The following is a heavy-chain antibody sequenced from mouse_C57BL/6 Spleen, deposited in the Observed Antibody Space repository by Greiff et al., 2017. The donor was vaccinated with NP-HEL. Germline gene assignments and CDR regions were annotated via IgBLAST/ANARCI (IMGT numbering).Heavy chain of an antibody. V-gene: IGHV1-7*01. CDR2: INPSSGYT. CDR1: GYTFTSYW. Sequence: VQLQQSGAELAKPGASVKLSCKASGYTFTSYWMHWVKQRPGQGLEWIGYINPSSGYTKYNQKFKDKATLTSDKSSSTAYMQLSSLTYEDSAVYSCARSTDYHGSWFAYWGQGTLVTVSA. CDR3: ARSTDYHGSWFAY. J-gene: IGHJ3*01. D-gene: IGHD1-2*01.